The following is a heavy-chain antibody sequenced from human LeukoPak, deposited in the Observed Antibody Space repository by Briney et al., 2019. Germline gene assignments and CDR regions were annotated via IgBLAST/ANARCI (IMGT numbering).Heavy chain of an antibody. J-gene: IGHJ6*02. Sequence: PGGSLRLSCAPAGLTFSSYAMSRVRQAPGKGLEWVSTISDSGGSTWYADSVKGRFTISRDNSKNTLNLQMNSLRAEDTAVYYCAKDLMTYYVSGIYAMVVSGQGTTVTVSS. D-gene: IGHD3-10*01. CDR2: ISDSGGST. V-gene: IGHV3-23*01. CDR1: GLTFSSYA. CDR3: AKDLMTYYVSGIYAMVV.